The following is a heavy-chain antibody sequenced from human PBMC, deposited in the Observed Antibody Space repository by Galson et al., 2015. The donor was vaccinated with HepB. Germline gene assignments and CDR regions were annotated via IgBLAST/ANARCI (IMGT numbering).Heavy chain of an antibody. V-gene: IGHV3-43D*03. CDR2: INWDGGSP. CDR3: AKDMGGYYESSAYSPRGVDR. Sequence: SLRLSCAASGFTFDDYAMHWVRQPPGKGLVWVSLINWDGGSPSYADSVKGRFTISRDHSKNSLYLQMNSLRPEDTALYYCAKDMGGYYESSAYSPRGVDRWGQGTLVTVSS. D-gene: IGHD3-22*01. CDR1: GFTFDDYA. J-gene: IGHJ4*02.